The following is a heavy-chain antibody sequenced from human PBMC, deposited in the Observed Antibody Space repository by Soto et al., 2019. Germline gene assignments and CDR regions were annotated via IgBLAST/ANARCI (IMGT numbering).Heavy chain of an antibody. V-gene: IGHV3-7*01. CDR3: AREAEVAVGATTFDY. D-gene: IGHD1-26*01. Sequence: EVQLVESGGGLVQPGGSLRLSCAASGFIFSRSWMTWVRQAPGKGLEWVANIKQNGAEKYYAASVKGRFTISRDNAKKSVYLQMHSLRAEDTAVYFCAREAEVAVGATTFDYWGQGTLVTVSS. J-gene: IGHJ4*02. CDR1: GFIFSRSW. CDR2: IKQNGAEK.